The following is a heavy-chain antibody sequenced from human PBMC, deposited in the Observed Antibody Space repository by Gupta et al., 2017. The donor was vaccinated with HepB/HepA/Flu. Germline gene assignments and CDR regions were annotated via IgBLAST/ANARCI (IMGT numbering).Heavy chain of an antibody. J-gene: IGHJ4*02. Sequence: QVQLQESGTGLVKPSETLSLTCTVPGGSISSYYWSWIRQPPGKGLEWIGYIYYSGSTNYNPSLKSRVNISVDTSKNQFSLKLSSVTAADTAVYYCARENYVWGSYRHFDYWGQGTLVTVSS. CDR1: GGSISSYY. CDR2: IYYSGST. CDR3: ARENYVWGSYRHFDY. D-gene: IGHD3-16*02. V-gene: IGHV4-59*01.